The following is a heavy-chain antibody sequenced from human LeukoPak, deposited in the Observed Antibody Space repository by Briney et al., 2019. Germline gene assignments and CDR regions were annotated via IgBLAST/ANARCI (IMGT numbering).Heavy chain of an antibody. J-gene: IGHJ6*03. CDR1: GGSISSYY. CDR2: IYYSGST. V-gene: IGHV4-59*08. Sequence: SETLSLTCTVSGGSISSYYWSWIRHPPGKGLEWIGYIYYSGSTNYNPSLKSRVTISVDTSKNQFSLKLSSVTAADTAVYYCARHFWSSGYFSMDVWGKGTTVTVSS. CDR3: ARHFWSSGYFSMDV. D-gene: IGHD3-3*01.